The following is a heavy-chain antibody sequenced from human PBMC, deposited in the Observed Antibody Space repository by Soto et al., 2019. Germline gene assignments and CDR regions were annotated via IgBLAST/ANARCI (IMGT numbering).Heavy chain of an antibody. D-gene: IGHD2-2*01. CDR1: GFTVSNTY. J-gene: IGHJ5*02. V-gene: IGHV3-53*01. Sequence: GGSLRLSCAASGFTVSNTYMTWVRQPPGKGLECVSVVYTAGGTNYADSVKGRFIISRDNSKNTLYLQMNSLRAEDTAVYYCARALPVAKGGFDPWGQGTLVTVSS. CDR2: VYTAGGT. CDR3: ARALPVAKGGFDP.